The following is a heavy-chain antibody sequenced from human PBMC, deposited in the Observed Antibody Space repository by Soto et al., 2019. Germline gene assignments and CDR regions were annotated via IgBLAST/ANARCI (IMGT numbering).Heavy chain of an antibody. J-gene: IGHJ4*02. CDR3: ARQGVVPAAMGAEGIDY. Sequence: SETLSLTCTVSGGSISSSSYYWGWIRQPPGKGLEWIGSIYYSGSTYYNPSLKSRVTISVDTSKNQFSLKLSSVTAADTAVYYCARQGVVPAAMGAEGIDYWGQGTLVTVSS. CDR1: GGSISSSSYY. D-gene: IGHD2-2*01. V-gene: IGHV4-39*01. CDR2: IYYSGST.